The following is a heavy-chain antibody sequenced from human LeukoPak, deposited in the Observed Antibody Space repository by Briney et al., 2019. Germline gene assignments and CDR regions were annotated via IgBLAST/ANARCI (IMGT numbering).Heavy chain of an antibody. Sequence: ASVKVSCKASGYTFTSYDINWVRQATGQGLEWMGWMNPNSGNTGYAQKFQGRVTITRNTSISTAYMELSSLRSEDTAVYYCARGREYDYVWGSYRYNWFDPWGQGTLVTVSS. CDR2: MNPNSGNT. D-gene: IGHD3-16*02. J-gene: IGHJ5*02. V-gene: IGHV1-8*03. CDR1: GYTFTSYD. CDR3: ARGREYDYVWGSYRYNWFDP.